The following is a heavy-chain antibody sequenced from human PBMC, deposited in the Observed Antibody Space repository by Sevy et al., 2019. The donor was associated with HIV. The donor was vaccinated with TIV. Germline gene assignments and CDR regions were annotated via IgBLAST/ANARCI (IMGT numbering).Heavy chain of an antibody. CDR1: GYTFTGYY. CDR3: ARVEGGYNWNPIWFDP. CDR2: INPNSGGT. V-gene: IGHV1-2*06. D-gene: IGHD1-20*01. J-gene: IGHJ5*02. Sequence: ASVKVSCKASGYTFTGYYMHWVRQAPGQGLEWMGRINPNSGGTNYAQKFQGRVTMTRATSISTAYMELSRLRSDDTAVYYCARVEGGYNWNPIWFDPWGQGTLVTVSS.